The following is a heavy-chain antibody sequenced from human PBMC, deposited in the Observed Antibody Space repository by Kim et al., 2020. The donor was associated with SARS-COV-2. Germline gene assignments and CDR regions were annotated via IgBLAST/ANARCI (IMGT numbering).Heavy chain of an antibody. CDR2: M. CDR3: ARGPNYSPFDY. D-gene: IGHD4-4*01. V-gene: IGHV3-48*03. J-gene: IGHJ4*02. Sequence: MYNADAVRRRFTLSRDNDKTSLFLQMDSLRAEDTAVYYCARGPNYSPFDYWGQGTLVTVSS.